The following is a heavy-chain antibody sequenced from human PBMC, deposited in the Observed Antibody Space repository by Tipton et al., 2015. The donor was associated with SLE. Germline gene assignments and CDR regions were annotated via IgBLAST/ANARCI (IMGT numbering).Heavy chain of an antibody. Sequence: TLSLTCTVSGASVSSHYWNWIRQTPGKGLEWVGYIHYNRDTNYHPSLKSRVTISVDTSKNQLSLKLTSVTAADTAVYFCARFHLKSYYEFDSWGQGTLVTVSP. D-gene: IGHD1-26*01. J-gene: IGHJ5*01. CDR3: ARFHLKSYYEFDS. CDR2: IHYNRDT. CDR1: GASVSSHY. V-gene: IGHV4-59*02.